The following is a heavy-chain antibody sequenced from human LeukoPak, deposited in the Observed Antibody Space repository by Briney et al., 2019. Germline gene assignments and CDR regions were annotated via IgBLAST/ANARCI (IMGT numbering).Heavy chain of an antibody. CDR3: AKDTPDSSAYYLEN. CDR1: GFPFSSYG. V-gene: IGHV3-30*02. J-gene: IGHJ4*02. D-gene: IGHD3-22*01. CDR2: IRYDGSNK. Sequence: PGGSLSLFCAASGFPFSSYGMHWVRQAPGKGLEWVAFIRYDGSNKYYADSVKGRFTISRDNSKNTLYLQMNSLRAEDTAVYYCAKDTPDSSAYYLENWGQGTLVTVSS.